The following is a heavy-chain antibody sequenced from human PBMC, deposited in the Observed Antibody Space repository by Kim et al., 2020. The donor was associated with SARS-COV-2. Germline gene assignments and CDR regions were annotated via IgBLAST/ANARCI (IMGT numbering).Heavy chain of an antibody. CDR1: GFTFSSYG. Sequence: GGSLRLSCAASGFTFSSYGMHWVRQAPGKGLEWVAVISYDGSNKYYADSVKGRFTISRDNSKNTLYLQMNSLRAEDTAVYYCANGCSSTSCYDHYYYGMDVWGQGTTVTVSS. D-gene: IGHD2-2*01. J-gene: IGHJ6*02. CDR3: ANGCSSTSCYDHYYYGMDV. CDR2: ISYDGSNK. V-gene: IGHV3-30*18.